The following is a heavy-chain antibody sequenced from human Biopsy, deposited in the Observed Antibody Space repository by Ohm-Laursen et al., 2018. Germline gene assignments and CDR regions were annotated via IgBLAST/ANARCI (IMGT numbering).Heavy chain of an antibody. J-gene: IGHJ5*02. V-gene: IGHV6-1*01. CDR1: GDTVSNIDAA. D-gene: IGHD1-1*01. Sequence: QTLSLTCAISGDTVSNIDAAWNWIRRSPSRGLEWLGRTYYRTQWHSDYAVFVKSRITIKAEPFRNQFSLQLTSVTPEDTAVYFCARETPTGIPFNWFDPWGQGTLVIVSS. CDR3: ARETPTGIPFNWFDP. CDR2: TYYRTQWHS.